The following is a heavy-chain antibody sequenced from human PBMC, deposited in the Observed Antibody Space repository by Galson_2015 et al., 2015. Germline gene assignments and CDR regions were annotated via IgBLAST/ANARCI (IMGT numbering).Heavy chain of an antibody. CDR3: ARSPYPSEPAFDI. Sequence: PALVKPTQTLILTCNLSGVSLSTSAVCVSWIRQPPGKALEWLARIDWDDDKYYSTSLKTRLTISKDTSKNQVFLTMTNVDPVDTATYFCARSPYPSEPAFDIWGQGTMVAVSS. D-gene: IGHD1-14*01. CDR1: GVSLSTSAVC. J-gene: IGHJ3*02. V-gene: IGHV2-70*11. CDR2: IDWDDDK.